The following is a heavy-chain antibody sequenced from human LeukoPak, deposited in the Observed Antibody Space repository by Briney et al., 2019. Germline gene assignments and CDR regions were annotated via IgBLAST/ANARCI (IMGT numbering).Heavy chain of an antibody. CDR2: INPKSDYT. CDR3: ARVKGLYGDYGEIDY. CDR1: GYTFTDYY. Sequence: ASVKVSCKASGYTFTDYYMHWVRQAPGQGLEWMGWINPKSDYTNYAQKFQGRFTMTRDTSISTAYMELSRLRSDDTAVYYCARVKGLYGDYGEIDYWGQGTLVTVPS. D-gene: IGHD4-17*01. V-gene: IGHV1-2*02. J-gene: IGHJ4*02.